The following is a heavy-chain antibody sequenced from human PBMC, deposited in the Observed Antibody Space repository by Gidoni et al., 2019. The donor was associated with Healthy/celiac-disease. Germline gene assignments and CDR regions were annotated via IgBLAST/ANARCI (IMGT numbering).Heavy chain of an antibody. J-gene: IGHJ4*02. Sequence: QVQLVQSGAEVKQPGSSVKVSCKASGGTFSSYAISWVRQAPGQGLEWMGGINPIFGTANYAQKFQGRVTITADESTSTAYMELSSLRSEDTAVYYCARKSWGPDYSNYGFDYWGQGTLVTVSS. CDR3: ARKSWGPDYSNYGFDY. D-gene: IGHD4-4*01. V-gene: IGHV1-69*01. CDR2: INPIFGTA. CDR1: GGTFSSYA.